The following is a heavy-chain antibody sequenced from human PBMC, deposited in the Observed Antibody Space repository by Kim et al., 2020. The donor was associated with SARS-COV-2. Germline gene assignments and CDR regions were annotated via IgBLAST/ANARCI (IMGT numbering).Heavy chain of an antibody. D-gene: IGHD3-9*01. Sequence: NYNPSLKSRVTISVDKSKNQFSLKLSSVTAADTAVYYCARGGYYNGGSDYWGQGTLVTVSS. CDR3: ARGGYYNGGSDY. J-gene: IGHJ4*02. V-gene: IGHV4-4*02.